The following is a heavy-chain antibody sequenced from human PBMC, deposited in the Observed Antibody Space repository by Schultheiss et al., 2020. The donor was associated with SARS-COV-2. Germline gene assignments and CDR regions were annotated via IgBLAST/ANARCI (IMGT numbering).Heavy chain of an antibody. CDR1: GGSISSGDYY. Sequence: SETLSLTCSVSGGSISSGDYYWSWIRQPPGKGLEWIGYIYYSGSTNYNPSLKSRVTISVDTSKNQFSLKLSSVTAADTAVYYCARVRTWSTSPSYRQRGGGGWFDPWGQGTLVTVSS. CDR3: ARVRTWSTSPSYRQRGGGGWFDP. J-gene: IGHJ5*02. D-gene: IGHD2-2*01. CDR2: IYYSGST. V-gene: IGHV4-61*08.